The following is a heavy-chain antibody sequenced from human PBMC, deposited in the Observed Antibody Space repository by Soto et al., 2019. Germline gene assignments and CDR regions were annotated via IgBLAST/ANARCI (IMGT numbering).Heavy chain of an antibody. V-gene: IGHV4-34*01. Sequence: KPSETLSLTCAVYGGSFSGYYWSWIRQPPGKGLEWIGEINHSGSTNYNPSLKSRVTISVDTSKNQFSLKLSSVTAADTAVYYCARGLVPILTRPYYDFWSGYYNWFDPWGQGTLVTVAS. CDR1: GGSFSGYY. D-gene: IGHD3-3*01. CDR2: INHSGST. CDR3: ARGLVPILTRPYYDFWSGYYNWFDP. J-gene: IGHJ5*02.